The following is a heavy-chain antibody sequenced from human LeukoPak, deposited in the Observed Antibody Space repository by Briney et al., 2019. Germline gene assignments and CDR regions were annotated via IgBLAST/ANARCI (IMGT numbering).Heavy chain of an antibody. J-gene: IGHJ3*02. Sequence: GGSLRLSCAASGFTFSSYSMNWVRQAPGKGLEWVSSISSSSSYIYYADSVKGRFTISRDNAKNSLYLQMNSLRAEDTAVYYCARATISWYTATGDAFDIWGQGTMVTVSS. CDR2: ISSSSSYI. CDR1: GFTFSSYS. D-gene: IGHD5-18*01. V-gene: IGHV3-21*01. CDR3: ARATISWYTATGDAFDI.